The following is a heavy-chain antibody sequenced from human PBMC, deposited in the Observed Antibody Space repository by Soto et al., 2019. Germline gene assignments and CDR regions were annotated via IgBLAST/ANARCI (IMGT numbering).Heavy chain of an antibody. V-gene: IGHV1-2*02. Sequence: ASVKVSCKASGHTFTGYYLHWIRQAPGQGLEWMGWMRPNSGGANYAQKFQGRVSMTRDTSISTFYMELSRLISDDTAVYYCARDPHEGVYDYWGQGTLV. CDR2: MRPNSGGA. J-gene: IGHJ4*02. CDR3: ARDPHEGVYDY. D-gene: IGHD3-16*01. CDR1: GHTFTGYY.